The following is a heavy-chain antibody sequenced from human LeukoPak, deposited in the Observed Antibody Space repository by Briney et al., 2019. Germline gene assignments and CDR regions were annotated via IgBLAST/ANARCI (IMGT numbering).Heavy chain of an antibody. V-gene: IGHV3-30*02. CDR2: IEKDGSNK. CDR1: GFTFSSYG. CDR3: AKETYCGGDCYSPYFDY. J-gene: IGHJ4*02. Sequence: GGSLRLSCAASGFTFSSYGMHWVRQAPGKGLDWVAFIEKDGSNKYYADSVKGRFTVSRDNSKNRLYLQMNSLRAEDTAVYYCAKETYCGGDCYSPYFDYWGQGTLVTVSS. D-gene: IGHD2-21*02.